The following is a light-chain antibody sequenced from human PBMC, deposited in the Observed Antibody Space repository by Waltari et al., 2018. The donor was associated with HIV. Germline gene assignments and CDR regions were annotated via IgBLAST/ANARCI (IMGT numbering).Light chain of an antibody. CDR1: SSDVGSYNL. V-gene: IGLV2-23*02. Sequence: QSALTQPASMSGSPGQSIAISCTGASSDVGSYNLVSWYQQHPGKAPKLMIYAVTKRPSGVSDRFSGSKSGNTASLTISGLQAEDEADYYCCSYASYSTFHVVFGGGTKLTVL. CDR2: AVT. J-gene: IGLJ2*01. CDR3: CSYASYSTFHVV.